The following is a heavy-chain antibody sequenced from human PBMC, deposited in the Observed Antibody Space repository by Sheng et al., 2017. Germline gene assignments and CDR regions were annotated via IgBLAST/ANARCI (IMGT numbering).Heavy chain of an antibody. CDR1: GFTFSNFA. CDR3: ARDTPDSSGWWDY. CDR2: ISYDGSNK. Sequence: QVQLVESGGGVVQPGRSLRLSCAASGFTFSNFAMHWVRQAPGKGLEWVAFISYDGSNKFYADSVKGRFTISRDNSKNTLFLQMNSLRAEDTAVYYCARDTPDSSGWWDYWGQGTLVSVSS. V-gene: IGHV3-30-3*01. D-gene: IGHD6-19*01. J-gene: IGHJ4*02.